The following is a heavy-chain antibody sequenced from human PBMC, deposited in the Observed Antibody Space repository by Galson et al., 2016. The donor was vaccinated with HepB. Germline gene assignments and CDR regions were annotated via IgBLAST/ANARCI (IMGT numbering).Heavy chain of an antibody. V-gene: IGHV1-2*06. CDR1: GYTFTDYYF. J-gene: IGHJ6*03. CDR2: INPNTGDT. Sequence: SVKVSCKASGYTFTDYYFMYWVRQAPGQGLEWIGRINPNTGDTNYAQKFQGRVTMTRDTSLSTAYMDLTRLTDEDTAVYYCARDKGEAGGQHYFYMDVWGKGTTVTVSS. D-gene: IGHD2-8*02. CDR3: ARDKGEAGGQHYFYMDV.